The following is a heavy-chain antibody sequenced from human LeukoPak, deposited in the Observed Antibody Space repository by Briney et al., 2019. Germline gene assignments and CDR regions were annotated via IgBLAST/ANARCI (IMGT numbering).Heavy chain of an antibody. J-gene: IGHJ5*02. V-gene: IGHV1-3*01. CDR3: ARGAPIRVAVAATFDP. Sequence: ASVTVSCKASGYTFTSYGISWVRQAPGQRLEWMGWINAANGNTQYSQKFQGRVTITRDTSASTACMELSSLRSEDTAMYYCARGAPIRVAVAATFDPWGQGTLVTVPS. CDR2: INAANGNT. CDR1: GYTFTSYG. D-gene: IGHD6-19*01.